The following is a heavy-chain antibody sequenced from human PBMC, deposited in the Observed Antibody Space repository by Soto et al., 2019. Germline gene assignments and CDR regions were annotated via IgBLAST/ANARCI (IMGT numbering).Heavy chain of an antibody. V-gene: IGHV3-64D*06. J-gene: IGHJ4*02. D-gene: IGHD6-13*01. Sequence: GGSLRLSCSASGFTFSSYAMHWVRQAPGKGLEYVSAISSNGGSTYYADSVKGRFTISRDNSKNTLYLQMSSLRAEDTAVYYCVKAGYSSSRDPFFDYWGQGTLVTVSS. CDR2: ISSNGGST. CDR1: GFTFSSYA. CDR3: VKAGYSSSRDPFFDY.